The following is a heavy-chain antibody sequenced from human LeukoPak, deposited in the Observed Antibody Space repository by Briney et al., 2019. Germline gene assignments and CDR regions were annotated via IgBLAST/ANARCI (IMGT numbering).Heavy chain of an antibody. D-gene: IGHD3-10*01. J-gene: IGHJ4*02. CDR2: IYTSGST. CDR1: GGSISSYY. CDR3: ARDRQGEYYYGSGSYYYDY. V-gene: IGHV4-4*07. Sequence: SETLSLTCTVSGGSISSYYWSWIRQPAGKGLEWIGHIYTSGSTNYNPSLKSRVTMSVDTSKNQFSLKLSSVTAADTAVYYCARDRQGEYYYGSGSYYYDYWGPGTLVTVSS.